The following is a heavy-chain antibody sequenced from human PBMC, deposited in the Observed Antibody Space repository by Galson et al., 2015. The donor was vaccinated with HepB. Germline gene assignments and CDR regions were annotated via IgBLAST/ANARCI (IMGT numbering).Heavy chain of an antibody. D-gene: IGHD2-15*01. CDR1: GFTFNGYG. J-gene: IGHJ4*02. Sequence: PLRLSCAAHGFTFNGYGMHWVRQAPGKGLGWVAIISYDGSNKYYADSVKGRFTISRDSSKNSLYLQMNSLRAEDTAVYYCAKDRGYYTYVFDHWGQGTLVTVSS. V-gene: IGHV3-30*18. CDR2: ISYDGSNK. CDR3: AKDRGYYTYVFDH.